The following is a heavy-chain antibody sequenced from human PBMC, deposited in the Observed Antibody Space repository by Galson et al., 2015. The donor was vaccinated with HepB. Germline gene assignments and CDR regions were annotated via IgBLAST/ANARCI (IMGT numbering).Heavy chain of an antibody. CDR2: INPNSGGT. Sequence: QSGAEVKKPGESLKISCKASGYIVTGYYMHWVRQSPGQGLEWMGWINPNSGGTNYAQKLQGRVTMSTDTPTSTAYMELRSLRSDDTAVYYCARVVRAGAAYFDYWGQGTLVTVSS. J-gene: IGHJ4*02. CDR1: GYIVTGYY. CDR3: ARVVRAGAAYFDY. V-gene: IGHV1-2*02. D-gene: IGHD4-23*01.